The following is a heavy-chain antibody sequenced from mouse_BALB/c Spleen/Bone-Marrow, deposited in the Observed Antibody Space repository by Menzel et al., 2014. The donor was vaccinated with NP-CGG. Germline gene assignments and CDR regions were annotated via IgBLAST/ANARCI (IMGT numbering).Heavy chain of an antibody. CDR3: VREGGYAMDY. V-gene: IGHV2-9-2*01. J-gene: IGHJ4*01. Sequence: VKLEESGPGLVSPSQSLSITCTVSGFSLSSYDISWIRQPPGKGLEWLGIIWTGGGTNYNSAFMSRLSITKDNSKSQVFLKMNSLQTDGTAIYYCVREGGYAMDYWGQGTSVTVSS. CDR1: GFSLSSYD. CDR2: IWTGGGT.